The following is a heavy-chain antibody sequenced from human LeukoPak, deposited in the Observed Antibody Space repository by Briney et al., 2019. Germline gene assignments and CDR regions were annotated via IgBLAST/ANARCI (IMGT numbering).Heavy chain of an antibody. CDR3: ARDANYYGSGSYLSY. CDR2: IFTSGNT. J-gene: IGHJ4*02. CDR1: GGSFSGYY. Sequence: SETLSLTCAVYGGSFSGYYWSWIRQPAGKGLEWIGRIFTSGNTNYNPSLNSRVTMSIDASKNQFFLNLSSVTAADTAVYYCARDANYYGSGSYLSYWGRGALVIVSS. V-gene: IGHV4-4*07. D-gene: IGHD3-10*01.